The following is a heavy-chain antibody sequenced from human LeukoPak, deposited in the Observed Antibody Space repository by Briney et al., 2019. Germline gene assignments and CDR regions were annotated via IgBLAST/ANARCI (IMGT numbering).Heavy chain of an antibody. V-gene: IGHV3-74*01. CDR3: VTFYETY. CDR2: INSDGSWT. Sequence: PGGSLRLSCAASGTYWMHWVRQAPGKGLVWVSHINSDGSWTGYADSVKGRFTISKDNAKNTVSLQTNNLRAEDTAVYYCVTFYETYWGRGTLVTVSS. CDR1: GTYW. D-gene: IGHD2/OR15-2a*01. J-gene: IGHJ4*02.